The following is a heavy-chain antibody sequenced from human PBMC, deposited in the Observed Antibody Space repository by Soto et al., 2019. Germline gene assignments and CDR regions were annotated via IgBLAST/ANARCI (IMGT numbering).Heavy chain of an antibody. Sequence: PGGSLRLSCAASGFTFSSYAMSWVRQAPGKGLEWVSAISGSGGSTYYADSVKGRFTISRDNSKNTLYLQMNSLRAEDTAVYYCAKVLGLPPPEPIQYLPYEIDYFDYWSQGTMVTVSS. V-gene: IGHV3-23*01. CDR2: ISGSGGST. CDR1: GFTFSSYA. D-gene: IGHD5-12*01. CDR3: AKVLGLPPPEPIQYLPYEIDYFDY. J-gene: IGHJ4*02.